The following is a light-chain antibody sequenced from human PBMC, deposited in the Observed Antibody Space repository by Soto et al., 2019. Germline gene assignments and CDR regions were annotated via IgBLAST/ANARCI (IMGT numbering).Light chain of an antibody. CDR3: SSYAGSNNFGV. CDR1: SSDVGGYNY. Sequence: QSVLTQPPSASGSPGQSVTISCTGTSSDVGGYNYVSWYQQHPGKAPKLMIYEVSKRPSGVPDRFSGSKSGNTASLTVSGLQAEDEADYYFSSYAGSNNFGVFGGGTKVTVL. V-gene: IGLV2-8*01. J-gene: IGLJ2*01. CDR2: EVS.